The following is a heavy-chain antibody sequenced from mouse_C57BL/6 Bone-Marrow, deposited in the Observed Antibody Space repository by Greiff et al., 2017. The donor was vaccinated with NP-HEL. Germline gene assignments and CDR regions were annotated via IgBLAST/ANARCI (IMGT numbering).Heavy chain of an antibody. CDR2: IWSDGST. D-gene: IGHD2-5*01. V-gene: IGHV2-6*03. J-gene: IGHJ4*01. CDR3: ASYSNYLYYYAMDY. Sequence: VMLVESGPGLVAPSQSLSITCTVSGFSLTSYGVHWVRQPPGKGLEWLVVIWSDGSTTYNSALKPRLSISKDNSKSQVFLKMNSLQTDDTAMYYCASYSNYLYYYAMDYWGQGTSVTDAS. CDR1: GFSLTSYG.